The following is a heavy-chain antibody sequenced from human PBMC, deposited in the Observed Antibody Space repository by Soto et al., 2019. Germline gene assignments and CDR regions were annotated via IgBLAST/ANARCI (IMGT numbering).Heavy chain of an antibody. V-gene: IGHV4-31*03. J-gene: IGHJ4*02. CDR3: ARGLYNWNYFDY. Sequence: QVQLQESGPGLVKPSQTLSLTCTVSGGSISSGGYYWSWIRQHPGKGLEWIGYIYYSGSTHYNPSLKSRVTISVDTSKNQFSLKLSSVTATDTAVYYCARGLYNWNYFDYWGQGTLVTVSS. D-gene: IGHD1-20*01. CDR2: IYYSGST. CDR1: GGSISSGGYY.